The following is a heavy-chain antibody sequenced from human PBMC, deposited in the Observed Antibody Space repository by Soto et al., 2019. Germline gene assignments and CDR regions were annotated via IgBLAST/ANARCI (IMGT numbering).Heavy chain of an antibody. D-gene: IGHD6-13*01. V-gene: IGHV3-30-3*01. CDR1: GFTFSSYS. J-gene: IGHJ4*02. Sequence: QVQLVESGGGVVQPGRSLRLSCAASGFTFSSYSMHWVRQAPGKGLEWVALISYDGNKKYYADSVKGRFTISRDNSKDPLCLQMNSLKPEDTAVYYCARDNAIWQAGIGYFDYWGQGTLVTVSS. CDR3: ARDNAIWQAGIGYFDY. CDR2: ISYDGNKK.